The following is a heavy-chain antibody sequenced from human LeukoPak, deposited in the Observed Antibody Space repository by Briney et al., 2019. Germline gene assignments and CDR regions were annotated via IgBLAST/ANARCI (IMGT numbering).Heavy chain of an antibody. J-gene: IGHJ5*02. V-gene: IGHV1-18*01. CDR3: ARDFVERSGYASNWFDP. CDR2: ISAYNGNT. CDR1: GYTFTSYG. D-gene: IGHD5-12*01. Sequence: ASVKVSCKASGYTFTSYGISWVRQAPGQGLEWMGWISAYNGNTNYAQKLQGRVTMTTDTSTSTAYMELRSLRSDDTAVYYCARDFVERSGYASNWFDPWGQGTLVTVSS.